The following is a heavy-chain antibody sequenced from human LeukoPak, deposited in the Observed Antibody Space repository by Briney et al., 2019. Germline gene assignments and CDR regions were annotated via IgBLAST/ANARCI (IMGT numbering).Heavy chain of an antibody. J-gene: IGHJ4*02. CDR2: ISSSSSYI. V-gene: IGHV3-21*03. CDR1: GFTFSSYS. Sequence: GGSLRLSCAASGFTFSSYSMKWVRQAPGEGLEWVSSISSSSSYIYYADSVKGRFTISRDDSKNTLYLQMNSLKTEDTAVYYCTTGLRWIGRDYWGQGTLVTVSS. CDR3: TTGLRWIGRDY. D-gene: IGHD5-24*01.